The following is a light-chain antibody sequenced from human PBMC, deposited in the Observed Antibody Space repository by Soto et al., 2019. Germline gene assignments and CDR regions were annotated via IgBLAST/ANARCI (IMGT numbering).Light chain of an antibody. CDR3: SSYAVIVAPDA. CDR1: SSDVGNGYDS. J-gene: IGLJ1*01. V-gene: IGLV2-14*01. CDR2: EVT. Sequence: QSALTQPASVSGSPGQSITISCSGSSSDVGNGYDSVSWYQQHTGKAPKLIIYEVTNRPSGVSSRFSGSTSGNTASLTISGLQAEDEADYYCSSYAVIVAPDAFGTGTKVTVL.